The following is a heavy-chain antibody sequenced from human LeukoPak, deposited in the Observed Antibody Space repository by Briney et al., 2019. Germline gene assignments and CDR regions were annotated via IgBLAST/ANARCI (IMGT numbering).Heavy chain of an antibody. Sequence: GGSLRLSCAASGFTFSSYEMNWVRQAPGKGLEWVSYISSSGSGSTKYYADSVKGRFTISRDNAKNSLYLQMSSLRAEDTAVYYCARVRVPVYGGNLVDYWGQGTLVTVSS. CDR2: ISSSGSGSTK. V-gene: IGHV3-48*03. CDR1: GFTFSSYE. CDR3: ARVRVPVYGGNLVDY. D-gene: IGHD4-23*01. J-gene: IGHJ4*02.